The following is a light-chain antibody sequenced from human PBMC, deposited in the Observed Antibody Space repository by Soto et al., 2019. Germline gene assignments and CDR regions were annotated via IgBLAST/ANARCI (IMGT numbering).Light chain of an antibody. J-gene: IGLJ2*01. V-gene: IGLV2-8*01. CDR2: DVT. CDR3: SSNAGSNIVL. Sequence: QSALTQPPSASGSPGQSVTISCTGTSSDVGIYNYVSWYQQHPGKAPKLMIYDVTKRPSGVPDRFSGSKSGNTASLTVSGLQAEDEADYYCSSNAGSNIVLVGGGTKLTVL. CDR1: SSDVGIYNY.